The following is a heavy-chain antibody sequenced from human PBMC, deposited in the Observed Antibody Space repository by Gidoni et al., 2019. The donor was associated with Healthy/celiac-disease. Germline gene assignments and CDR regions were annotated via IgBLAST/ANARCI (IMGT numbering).Heavy chain of an antibody. CDR2: IYYSGST. V-gene: IGHV4-31*03. CDR3: ARGYLAVVAATHWFDP. J-gene: IGHJ5*02. Sequence: QVQLQESGPGLVKPSQPLSLTCTFSVGSIRSGGYYWSWIRQHPGKGLEWIGYIYYSGSTYYNPSLKSRVTISVDTSKNQFSLKLSSVTAADTAVYYCARGYLAVVAATHWFDPWGQGTLVTVSS. CDR1: VGSIRSGGYY. D-gene: IGHD2-15*01.